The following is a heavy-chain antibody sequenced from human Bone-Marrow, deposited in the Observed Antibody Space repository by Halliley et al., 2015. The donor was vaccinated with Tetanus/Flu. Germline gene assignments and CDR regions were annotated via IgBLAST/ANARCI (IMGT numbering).Heavy chain of an antibody. Sequence: GRIRNKANSYTTEYGASVKGRFTISRDDSKNSLYLQMNSLKTEDTAVYYCARAVRFYYYGVDAWGQGTTVTVSS. CDR2: IRNKANSYTT. CDR3: ARAVRFYYYGVDA. J-gene: IGHJ6*02. V-gene: IGHV3-72*01. D-gene: IGHD6-6*01.